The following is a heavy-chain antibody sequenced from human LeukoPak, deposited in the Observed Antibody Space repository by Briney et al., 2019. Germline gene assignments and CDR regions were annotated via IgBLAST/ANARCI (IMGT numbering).Heavy chain of an antibody. J-gene: IGHJ4*02. CDR3: ARMGYCTRATCGGAFDF. CDR2: INTNTENP. D-gene: IGHD2-8*01. CDR1: GYTFTSYA. V-gene: IGHV7-4-1*02. Sequence: ASVKVSCKASGYTFTSYATDWVRQAPGQGLEWMGWINTNTENPAYAQGFTGRFVFSLDISVSTAYLQISSLKAEDTAVYYCARMGYCTRATCGGAFDFWGQGTLVTVSS.